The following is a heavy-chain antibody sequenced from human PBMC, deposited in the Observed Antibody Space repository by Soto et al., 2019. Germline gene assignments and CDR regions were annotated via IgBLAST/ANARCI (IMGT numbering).Heavy chain of an antibody. CDR1: GRSFSGYY. CDR3: ARVGGYSYGYFDY. V-gene: IGHV4-34*01. J-gene: IGHJ4*02. CDR2: INHSGST. Sequence: SETLSLTCAVYGRSFSGYYWSWIRQPPGKGLEWIGEINHSGSTNYNPSLKSRVTISVDTSKNQFSLKLSSVTAADTAVYYCARVGGYSYGYFDYWGQGTLVTVSS. D-gene: IGHD5-18*01.